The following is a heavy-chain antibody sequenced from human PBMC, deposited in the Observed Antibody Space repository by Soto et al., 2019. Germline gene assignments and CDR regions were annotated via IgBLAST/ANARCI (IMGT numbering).Heavy chain of an antibody. CDR2: INHSGST. J-gene: IGHJ4*02. CDR1: GGSFSGYY. CDR3: ARAIRRYYYDSSGYYTY. V-gene: IGHV4-34*01. Sequence: ASETLSLTCAVYGGSFSGYYWSWIRQPPGKGLEWIGEINHSGSTNYNPSLKSRVTISVDTSKNQFSLMLSSVPAADTAVYYCARAIRRYYYDSSGYYTYWGQGTLVTVSS. D-gene: IGHD3-22*01.